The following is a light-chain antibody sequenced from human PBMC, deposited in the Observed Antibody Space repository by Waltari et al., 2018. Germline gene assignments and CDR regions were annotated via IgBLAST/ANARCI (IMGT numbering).Light chain of an antibody. Sequence: DIQMTQSPSTLSASVGDRVTITCRASQSIGSWLAWYQQKAGKDPKLLIDKASSLEGGLASRFSCSGSGTEYTLTISSLQPDDFATYYCQQYDSLWTFGQGTKVEIK. V-gene: IGKV1-5*03. CDR2: KAS. CDR3: QQYDSLWT. CDR1: QSIGSW. J-gene: IGKJ1*01.